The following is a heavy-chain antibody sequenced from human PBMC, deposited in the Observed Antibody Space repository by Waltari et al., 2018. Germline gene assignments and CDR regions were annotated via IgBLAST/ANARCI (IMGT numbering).Heavy chain of an antibody. D-gene: IGHD2-15*01. CDR2: IHYGGNT. Sequence: QLQLQESGPGLVKPSETLSLTCTVSGGSLSSSDYYWGVIRQPPGKGLEWTGSIHYGGNTQYNPTLKSRITIFVDTSNNQFSLKLTSVTAADTAVYYCARHRARACSGGTCWFDWFDPWGQGTRVTDSS. CDR3: ARHRARACSGGTCWFDWFDP. J-gene: IGHJ5*02. CDR1: GGSLSSSDYY. V-gene: IGHV4-39*01.